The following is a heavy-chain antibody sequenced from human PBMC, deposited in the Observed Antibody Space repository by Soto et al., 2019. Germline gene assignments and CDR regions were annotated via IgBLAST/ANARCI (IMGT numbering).Heavy chain of an antibody. D-gene: IGHD2-21*02. CDR3: ARSGYCGGDCYDSDY. J-gene: IGHJ4*02. CDR2: IIPIFGTA. V-gene: IGHV1-69*06. Sequence: SVKFSCKASGGTFSCYPISWVRQAPGQGLEWMGGIIPIFGTANYAQRFQGRVTITADKSTSTAYMELSSLRSEDTAVYYCARSGYCGGDCYDSDYWGQGTLVTVSS. CDR1: GGTFSCYP.